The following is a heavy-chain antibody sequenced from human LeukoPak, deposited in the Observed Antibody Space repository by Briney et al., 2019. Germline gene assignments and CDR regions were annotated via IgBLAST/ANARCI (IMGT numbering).Heavy chain of an antibody. CDR2: IYYSGST. CDR3: ARAPSLGAMYYDFWSGYSDGGWFDP. D-gene: IGHD3-3*01. V-gene: IGHV4-39*07. CDR1: GGSISSSSYY. J-gene: IGHJ5*02. Sequence: SETLSLTCTVSGGSISSSSYYWGWIRQPPGKGLEWIGSIYYSGSTYYNPSLKSRVTISVDTSKNQFSLKLSSVTAADTAVYYCARAPSLGAMYYDFWSGYSDGGWFDPWGQGTLVTVSS.